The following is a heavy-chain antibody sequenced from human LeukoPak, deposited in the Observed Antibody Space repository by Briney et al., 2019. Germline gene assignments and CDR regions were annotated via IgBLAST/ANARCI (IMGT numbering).Heavy chain of an antibody. CDR3: ARAGQNYGDYASDY. Sequence: GGSLRLSCAASGFTFSSYWMSWVRQAPGKGLEWVANIKQDGSEKYYVDSVKGRFTISRDNAKNPLYLQMNSLRAEDTAVYYCARAGQNYGDYASDYWGQGTLVTVSS. D-gene: IGHD4-17*01. V-gene: IGHV3-7*04. CDR2: IKQDGSEK. CDR1: GFTFSSYW. J-gene: IGHJ4*02.